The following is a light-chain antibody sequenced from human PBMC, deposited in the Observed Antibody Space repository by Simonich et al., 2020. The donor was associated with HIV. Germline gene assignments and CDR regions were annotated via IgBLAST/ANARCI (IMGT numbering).Light chain of an antibody. V-gene: IGLV8-61*01. CDR3: VLYMGSGIWV. J-gene: IGLJ3*02. CDR2: NTN. CDR1: SGPVSTSYY. Sequence: QTVVTQAPSFSVSPGGTVTLTCGLGSGPVSTSYYPTWYQQTPGQAPRTLIYNTNTRSSGVPDRFSGSILGNKAALTITGAQADDESDYYCVLYMGSGIWVFGGGTKLTVL.